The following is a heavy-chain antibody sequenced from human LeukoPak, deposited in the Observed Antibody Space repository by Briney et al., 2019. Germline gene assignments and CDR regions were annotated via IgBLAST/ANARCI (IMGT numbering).Heavy chain of an antibody. J-gene: IGHJ6*03. CDR3: ARGDGSGSRYYYYYMDV. CDR1: GFTLSDYE. Sequence: GGSLRLSCAASGFTLSDYEMHWIRQAPGKGLVWVSRINSDGGSTNYADSVKGRFTISRDNAKNTLSLQMNSLRAEDTAVYYCARGDGSGSRYYYYYMDVWGKGPRSPSP. CDR2: INSDGGST. D-gene: IGHD3-10*01. V-gene: IGHV3-74*01.